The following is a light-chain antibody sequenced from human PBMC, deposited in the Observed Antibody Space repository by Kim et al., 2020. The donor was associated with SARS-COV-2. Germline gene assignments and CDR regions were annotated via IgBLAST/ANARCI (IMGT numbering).Light chain of an antibody. J-gene: IGLJ2*01. CDR2: DVT. V-gene: IGLV2-14*04. CDR3: SSYTTTSTSV. Sequence: GQSITISCTGTTSDVGAYNYVSWYQQHPGKAPTLMIYDVTKRPSGVSNRFSGSKSGNTASLTISGLQAEDEADYYCSSYTTTSTSVFGGGTQLTVL. CDR1: TSDVGAYNY.